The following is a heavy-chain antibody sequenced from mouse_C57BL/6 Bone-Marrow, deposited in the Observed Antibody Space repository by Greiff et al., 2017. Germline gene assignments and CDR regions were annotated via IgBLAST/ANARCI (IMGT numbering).Heavy chain of an antibody. V-gene: IGHV1-52*01. D-gene: IGHD2-10*01. CDR3: ARGRAYFYFDY. Sequence: QVQLKQPGAELVRPGSSVKLSCKASGYTFTSYWMHWVKQRPIQGLEWIGNIDPSDSETHYNQKFKDKATLTVDKSSSTAYMQLSSLTSEDSAVYYCARGRAYFYFDYWGQGTTLTVSS. CDR1: GYTFTSYW. J-gene: IGHJ2*01. CDR2: IDPSDSET.